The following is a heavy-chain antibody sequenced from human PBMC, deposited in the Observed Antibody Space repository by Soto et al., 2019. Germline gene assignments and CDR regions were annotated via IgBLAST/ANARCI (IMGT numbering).Heavy chain of an antibody. J-gene: IGHJ5*02. CDR2: IYYSGST. Sequence: SETLSLTFPKHCSSIPFYYWNWIATPSVMGLDWIGYIYYSGSTNYNPSLKSRVTISVDTSKNQFSLKLSSVTAADTAVYYCARGDVLLWFGELFGNWFDPWGQGTLVTVS. CDR3: ARGDVLLWFGELFGNWFDP. D-gene: IGHD3-10*01. CDR1: CSSIPFYY. V-gene: IGHV4-59*01.